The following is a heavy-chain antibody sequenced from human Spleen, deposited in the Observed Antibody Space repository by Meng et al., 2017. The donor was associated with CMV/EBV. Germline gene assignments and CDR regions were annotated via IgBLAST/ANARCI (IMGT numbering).Heavy chain of an antibody. V-gene: IGHV1-8*03. Sequence: ASVKVSCKASGYTFTGYYMHWVRQAPGQGLEWMGWINPNSGNTGYAQKFQGRVTITRNTPISTAYMELSSLRSEDTAVYYCARGLGSSSPNYYYYGMDVWGQGTTVTVSS. J-gene: IGHJ6*02. CDR1: GYTFTGYY. CDR3: ARGLGSSSPNYYYYGMDV. CDR2: INPNSGNT. D-gene: IGHD6-6*01.